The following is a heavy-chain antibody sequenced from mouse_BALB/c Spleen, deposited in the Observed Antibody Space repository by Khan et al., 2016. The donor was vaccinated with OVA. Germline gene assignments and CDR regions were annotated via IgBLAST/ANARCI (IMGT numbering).Heavy chain of an antibody. CDR1: GYSFTNYG. CDR2: INTYTGEP. Sequence: LEESGPEVKKPGETVKISCKASGYSFTNYGMNWVRQAPGKGLKWMGWINTYTGEPTYADDFKGRFAFSLETSASTAYLQINNLKNEDTATYVVSGGGYWYFDVWGAGTTVTVS. D-gene: IGHD1-1*02. J-gene: IGHJ1*01. CDR3: SGGGYWYFDV. V-gene: IGHV9-3-1*01.